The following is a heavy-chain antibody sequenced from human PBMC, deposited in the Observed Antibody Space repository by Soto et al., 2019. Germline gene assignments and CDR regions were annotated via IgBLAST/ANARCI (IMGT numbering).Heavy chain of an antibody. CDR1: GFTFSSDW. J-gene: IGHJ4*02. CDR2: INTDGSDT. Sequence: EVQLVESGGGLVQPGGSLRLSCAASGFTFSSDWMHWVRQAPGKGLVWVSRINTDGSDTSYADSVKGRFTISRDNAKKTADLQMNSLRAEDTAVYYGTRDRPGPQHYFDYWGQGNMVTVSS. V-gene: IGHV3-74*01. CDR3: TRDRPGPQHYFDY. D-gene: IGHD6-6*01.